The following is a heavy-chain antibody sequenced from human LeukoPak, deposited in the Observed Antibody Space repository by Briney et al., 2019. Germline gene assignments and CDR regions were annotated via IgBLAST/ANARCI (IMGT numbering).Heavy chain of an antibody. Sequence: ASVKVSCRASGYTFTSYGISWVRQAPGQGLEWMGWISAYNGNTNYAQKLQGRVTMTTDTSTSTAYMELRSLRSDDTAVYYCARGGNSGWYYYYYMDVWGKGTTVTVSS. J-gene: IGHJ6*03. V-gene: IGHV1-18*01. CDR3: ARGGNSGWYYYYYMDV. CDR1: GYTFTSYG. CDR2: ISAYNGNT. D-gene: IGHD6-19*01.